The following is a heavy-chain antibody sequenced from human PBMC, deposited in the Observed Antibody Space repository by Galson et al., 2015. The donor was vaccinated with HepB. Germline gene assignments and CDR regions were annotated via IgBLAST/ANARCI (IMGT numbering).Heavy chain of an antibody. Sequence: SLRLSCAASGFTFDDYAMHWVRQAPGKGLEGVSYISWNSGTIGYADSVRGRFTISRDNGNNSLYLQMNSLRAEDTALYYCIKEADDAFALWGQGTMVTVSS. J-gene: IGHJ3*01. CDR1: GFTFDDYA. CDR2: ISWNSGTI. V-gene: IGHV3-9*01. CDR3: IKEADDAFAL.